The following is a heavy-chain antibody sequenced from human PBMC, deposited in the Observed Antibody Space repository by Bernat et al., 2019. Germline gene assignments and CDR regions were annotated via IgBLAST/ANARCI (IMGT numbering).Heavy chain of an antibody. Sequence: EVQLVESGGGLVQPGGSLRLSCAASGFTFSNYWMTWVRQAPGKGLEWVANIKHDGSEKYYVDSVKGRFTISRDNAKNSLYLQINSLRAEDMAVYYCARPPYSSSAYWGQGTLVTVSS. CDR1: GFTFSNYW. D-gene: IGHD6-6*01. CDR3: ARPPYSSSAY. J-gene: IGHJ4*02. V-gene: IGHV3-7*03. CDR2: IKHDGSEK.